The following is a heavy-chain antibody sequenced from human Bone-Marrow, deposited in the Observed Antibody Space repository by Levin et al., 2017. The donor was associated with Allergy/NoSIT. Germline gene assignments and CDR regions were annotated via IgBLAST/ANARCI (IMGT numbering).Heavy chain of an antibody. Sequence: GGSLRLSCAASGFTFDDYAMHWVRQAPGKGLEWVSGISWNSGSIGYADSVKGRFTISRDNAKNSLYRKMNSLRAEDTALYYCAKEGKYGDYYFDYWGQGTLVTVS. J-gene: IGHJ4*02. V-gene: IGHV3-9*01. CDR1: GFTFDDYA. D-gene: IGHD4-17*01. CDR2: ISWNSGSI. CDR3: AKEGKYGDYYFDY.